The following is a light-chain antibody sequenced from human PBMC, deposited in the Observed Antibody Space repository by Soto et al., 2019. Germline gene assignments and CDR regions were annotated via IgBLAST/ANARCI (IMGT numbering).Light chain of an antibody. CDR2: KAS. J-gene: IGKJ2*01. CDR3: QEYNTYSRYT. CDR1: QSISGW. V-gene: IGKV1-5*03. Sequence: DIQMTQSPSTLSASVGDRVSITCRASQSISGWLAWYQQKPGKAPKLLIYKASSLESGVPSRFSGSGSGTEFTLTISSLQPDDFATYYCQEYNTYSRYTFGQGTKLEIK.